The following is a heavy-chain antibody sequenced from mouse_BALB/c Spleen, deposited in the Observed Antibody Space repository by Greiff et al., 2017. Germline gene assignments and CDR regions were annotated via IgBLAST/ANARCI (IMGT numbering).Heavy chain of an antibody. D-gene: IGHD2-1*01. J-gene: IGHJ4*01. CDR3: ARVENYGNYPDAMDY. CDR1: GFTFSSYG. V-gene: IGHV5-6-3*01. CDR2: INSNGGST. Sequence: EVKLMESGGGLVQPGGSLKLSCAASGFTFSSYGMSWVRQTPDKRLELVATINSNGGSTYYPDSVKGRFTISRDNAKNTLYLQMSSLKSEDTAMYYCARVENYGNYPDAMDYWGQGTSVTVSS.